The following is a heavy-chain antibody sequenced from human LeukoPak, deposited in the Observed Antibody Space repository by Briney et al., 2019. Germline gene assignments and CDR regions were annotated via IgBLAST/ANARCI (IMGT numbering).Heavy chain of an antibody. V-gene: IGHV3-7*01. CDR3: AREKNWFDP. J-gene: IGHJ5*02. CDR2: IKQDGSEK. CDR1: GFTFSSYA. Sequence: GGSLRLSCAASGFTFSSYAMSWVRQAPGKGLEWVANIKQDGSEKNYVDSVKGRFTISRDNAKNSLFLQMNSLRAEDTAVYYCAREKNWFDPWGQGTLVTVSS.